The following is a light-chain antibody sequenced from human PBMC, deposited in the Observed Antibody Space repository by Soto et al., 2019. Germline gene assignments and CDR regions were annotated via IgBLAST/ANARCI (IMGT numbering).Light chain of an antibody. CDR1: SSDVAGYNY. J-gene: IGLJ1*01. CDR3: SSYTSSSTL. CDR2: AVT. V-gene: IGLV2-14*01. Sequence: QSAPTQPASVSGSPGQSITISCTGTSSDVAGYNYVSWYQQHPGKAPKLMIYAVTDRPSGVSSRFSGSKSGNTASLTISGLQAEDEADYYCSSYTSSSTLFGTGTKVTVL.